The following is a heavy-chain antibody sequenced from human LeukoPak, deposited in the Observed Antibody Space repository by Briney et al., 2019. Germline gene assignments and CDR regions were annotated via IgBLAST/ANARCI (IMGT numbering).Heavy chain of an antibody. CDR2: IYHSGST. D-gene: IGHD6-6*01. CDR3: ARLDIAARAIDY. Sequence: SQTLSLTCTVSGGSISSGYYWGWIRQPPGKGLEWIGSIYHSGSTYYNPSLKSRVTISVDTSKNQFSLKLSSVTAADTAVYYCARLDIAARAIDYWGQGTLVTVSS. J-gene: IGHJ4*02. CDR1: GGSISSGYY. V-gene: IGHV4-38-2*02.